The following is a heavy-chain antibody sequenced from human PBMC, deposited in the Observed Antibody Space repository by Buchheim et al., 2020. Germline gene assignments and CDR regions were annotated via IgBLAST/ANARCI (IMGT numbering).Heavy chain of an antibody. CDR2: ISYDGSNK. V-gene: IGHV3-30*18. Sequence: QVQLVESGGGVVQPGRSLRLSCAASGFTFSSYGMHWVRQAPGKGLEWVAVISYDGSNKYYADSVKGRFTISRENSKNTLYLQMNSLRAEDTAVYYCAKPSYSSGWDLDYWGQGTL. CDR1: GFTFSSYG. J-gene: IGHJ4*02. D-gene: IGHD6-19*01. CDR3: AKPSYSSGWDLDY.